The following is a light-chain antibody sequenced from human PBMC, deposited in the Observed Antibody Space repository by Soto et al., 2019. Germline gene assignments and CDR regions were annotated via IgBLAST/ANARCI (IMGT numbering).Light chain of an antibody. CDR3: QQYNNWPWT. J-gene: IGKJ1*01. CDR1: QSVSIN. CDR2: GVS. Sequence: EIVMTQSPATLSVSLGERATLSCRASQSVSINLVWYQQKPGQAPRLLIYGVSTRATGIPARFSGSGSGTEFTLTISSLQSEDFAVYYCQQYNNWPWTFGQGTKVEIK. V-gene: IGKV3-15*01.